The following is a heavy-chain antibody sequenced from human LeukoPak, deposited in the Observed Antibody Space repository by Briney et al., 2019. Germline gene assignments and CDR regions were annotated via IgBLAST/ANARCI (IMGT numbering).Heavy chain of an antibody. CDR1: GGSISSYY. CDR2: IYYSGST. CDR3: ARGVTDYGDLFDY. V-gene: IGHV4-59*01. D-gene: IGHD4-17*01. Sequence: SETLSLTCTVSGGSISSYYWSWIRQPPGKGLEWIGYIYYSGSTNYNPSLKSRVTISVDTSKNQFSLKLSSVTAADTAVYYCARGVTDYGDLFDYWGQGTLVTVSS. J-gene: IGHJ4*02.